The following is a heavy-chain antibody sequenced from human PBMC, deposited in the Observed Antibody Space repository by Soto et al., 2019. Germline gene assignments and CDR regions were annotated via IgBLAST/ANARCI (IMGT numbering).Heavy chain of an antibody. V-gene: IGHV1-3*01. J-gene: IGHJ4*02. CDR3: ARAPINPMWGVTMFDY. CDR1: GFTFTSHA. Sequence: QVHLVQSATEVKRPGASVKVSCQTSGFTFTSHAIQWVRQAPGQRPEWLGWINAGNGNTKYSRRFQGRITITRDTAASTAYMELDSLTSEDTALFYCARAPINPMWGVTMFDYWGQGTLVTVSS. CDR2: INAGNGNT. D-gene: IGHD4-17*01.